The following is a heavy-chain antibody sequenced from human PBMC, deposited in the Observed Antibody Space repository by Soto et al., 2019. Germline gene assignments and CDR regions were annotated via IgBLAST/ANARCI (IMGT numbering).Heavy chain of an antibody. J-gene: IGHJ6*02. CDR1: GGAINSTVCY. Sequence: PSETLSLTCTVAGGAINSTVCYWGWIRQPPGKGLEWIGSSNYGGPTYYSPSLQSRVTISLDTAKNHFSLNLRSVTAADTAVYYCARHGAYSTSVYYYYGMDVWGQGTTVTVSS. CDR3: ARHGAYSTSVYYYYGMDV. D-gene: IGHD6-13*01. V-gene: IGHV4-39*01. CDR2: SNYGGPT.